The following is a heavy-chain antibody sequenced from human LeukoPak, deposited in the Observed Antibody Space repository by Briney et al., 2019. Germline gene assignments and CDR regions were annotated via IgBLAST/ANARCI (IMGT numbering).Heavy chain of an antibody. Sequence: SETLSLTCTVSGGSISSSSYYWGWIRQPPGKGLEWIGNIYYSGSTYCNPSLKSRVTISVDTSKNQFSLKLSSVTAADTAVYYCARVYYSSNYDYWYFDLWGRGTLVTVSS. CDR3: ARVYYSSNYDYWYFDL. V-gene: IGHV4-39*07. CDR2: IYYSGST. J-gene: IGHJ2*01. CDR1: GGSISSSSYY. D-gene: IGHD6-13*01.